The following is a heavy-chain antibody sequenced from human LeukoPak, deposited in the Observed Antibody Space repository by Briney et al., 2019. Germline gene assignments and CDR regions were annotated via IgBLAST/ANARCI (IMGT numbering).Heavy chain of an antibody. CDR1: GFTFSTYA. J-gene: IGHJ4*02. V-gene: IGHV3-23*01. CDR3: AKRGYDNYGYFDY. Sequence: GGSLRLSCAASGFTFSTYAMSWVRQAPGKGLEWVSVTSGSGGSTYYTDSVEGRFTISRDNSKNTLYLQMNSLRVEDTAAYYCAKRGYDNYGYFDYWGQGTLVTVSS. CDR2: TSGSGGST. D-gene: IGHD3-16*01.